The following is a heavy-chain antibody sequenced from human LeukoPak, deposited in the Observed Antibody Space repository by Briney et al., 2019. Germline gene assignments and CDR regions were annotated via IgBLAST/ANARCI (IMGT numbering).Heavy chain of an antibody. J-gene: IGHJ4*02. D-gene: IGHD3-22*01. V-gene: IGHV4-4*07. CDR1: GGSISSYY. Sequence: SETLSLTCTVSGGSISSYYWSWIRRPAGKGPEWIGRIYTSGSTNYNPSLKSRVTMSVDTSKNQFSLKLSSVTAADTAVYYCARGMDSSGYYALDYWGQGTLVTVSS. CDR2: IYTSGST. CDR3: ARGMDSSGYYALDY.